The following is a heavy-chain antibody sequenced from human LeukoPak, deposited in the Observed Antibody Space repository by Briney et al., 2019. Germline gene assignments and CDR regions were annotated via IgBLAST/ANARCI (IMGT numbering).Heavy chain of an antibody. V-gene: IGHV3-48*02. CDR1: GFTFSSYS. Sequence: GGSLRLSCAASGFTFSSYSMNWVRQAPGKGLEWVSYINSSSSIIYYADSVRGRFTISRDNAKKSLYLQMNSLRDEDTAVYYCTREWSYYYDSSGYREPFDYWGQGTLVTVSS. CDR2: INSSSSII. CDR3: TREWSYYYDSSGYREPFDY. D-gene: IGHD3-22*01. J-gene: IGHJ4*02.